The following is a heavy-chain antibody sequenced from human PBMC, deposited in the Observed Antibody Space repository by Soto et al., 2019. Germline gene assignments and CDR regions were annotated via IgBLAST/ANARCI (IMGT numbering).Heavy chain of an antibody. V-gene: IGHV5-51*01. Sequence: GESLKISCTGSGYSFSTYWIAWVRQMPGKGLEWMGIIYPGDSDTRYSPSFQGQVTISADTSTKTAYLQWSSLKASDTAIYYCARLPPFLCFWDVTSRAHFFNYWGPGTLVTVSS. CDR1: GYSFSTYW. J-gene: IGHJ4*02. CDR2: IYPGDSDT. D-gene: IGHD3-3*02. CDR3: ARLPPFLCFWDVTSRAHFFNY.